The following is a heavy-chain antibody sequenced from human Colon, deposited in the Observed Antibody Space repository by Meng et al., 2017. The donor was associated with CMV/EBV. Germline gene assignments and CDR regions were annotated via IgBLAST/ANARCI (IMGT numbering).Heavy chain of an antibody. J-gene: IGHJ4*02. Sequence: GESLKISCAASGFTFSWYIMNWVRQSPGKGLEWVANIKQDGGEKYYVDSVKGRFTISRDNARNSVSLEVNNLRVEDTAIYYCVTYLRGNANYYFDYWGQGTLVTVSS. D-gene: IGHD2-8*01. CDR2: IKQDGGEK. V-gene: IGHV3-7*01. CDR3: VTYLRGNANYYFDY. CDR1: GFTFSWYI.